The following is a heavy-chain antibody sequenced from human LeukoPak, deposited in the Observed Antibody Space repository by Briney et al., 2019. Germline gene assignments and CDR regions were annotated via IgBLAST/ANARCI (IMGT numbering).Heavy chain of an antibody. Sequence: PGGFLRLSCAASGFTFSNYAMTWVRQPPGKGLECVSSITGSGSRTYYADSVKGRFTISRDSSKNTLFLQMNSLRADDTAVYYCAARPVADNPAPFDYWGQGTLVTVSS. V-gene: IGHV3-23*01. D-gene: IGHD6-19*01. J-gene: IGHJ4*02. CDR2: ITGSGSRT. CDR1: GFTFSNYA. CDR3: AARPVADNPAPFDY.